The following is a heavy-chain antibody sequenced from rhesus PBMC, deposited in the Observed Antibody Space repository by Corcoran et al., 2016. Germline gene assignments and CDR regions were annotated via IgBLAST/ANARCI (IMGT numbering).Heavy chain of an antibody. J-gene: IGHJ4*01. D-gene: IGHD6-25*01. Sequence: QVQLQESGPGLVKPSETLSLTCAVSGGSISSGYYYWNWIRQPPGQGREWIGYITYSGSNSYHPSLKSRVTISRDTSKNQFSLNLSSMTAADTAVYFCARGKGIAAPGNFDYWGQGVLVTVSS. CDR2: ITYSGSN. CDR1: GGSISSGYYY. V-gene: IGHV4-122*02. CDR3: ARGKGIAAPGNFDY.